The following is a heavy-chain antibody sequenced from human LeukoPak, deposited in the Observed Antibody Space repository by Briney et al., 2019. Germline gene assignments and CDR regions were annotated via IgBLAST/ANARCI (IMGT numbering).Heavy chain of an antibody. CDR1: GCSFCGYY. J-gene: IGHJ3*02. D-gene: IGHD2-15*01. Sequence: SETLSLTCAGYGCSFCGYYLSWLRQPPGKGLEWIGEINHRGGTNYNPSLKSRLNISVDTSKIQISLMLSSVTASDTAVYYCARGGLVVVLTEMPPGFDIWGLGTMVTVSS. V-gene: IGHV4-34*01. CDR3: ARGGLVVVLTEMPPGFDI. CDR2: INHRGGT.